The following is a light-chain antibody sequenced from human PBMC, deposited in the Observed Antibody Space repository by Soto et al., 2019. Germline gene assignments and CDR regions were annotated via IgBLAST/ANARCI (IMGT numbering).Light chain of an antibody. Sequence: QSVLTQPPSVSAAPGQTVTISCSGSSSNIGKNYVSWYQQLPGTAPKLLIYDNNKRPSGIPDRFSGSTSGTSATLVITGLHTGDEADYYCGTWDSSLSAAVFGGGTKLTVL. CDR2: DNN. CDR1: SSNIGKNY. J-gene: IGLJ3*02. CDR3: GTWDSSLSAAV. V-gene: IGLV1-51*01.